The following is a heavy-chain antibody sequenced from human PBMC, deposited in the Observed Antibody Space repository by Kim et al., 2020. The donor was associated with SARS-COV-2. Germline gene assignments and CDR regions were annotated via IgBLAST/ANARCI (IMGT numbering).Heavy chain of an antibody. V-gene: IGHV1-18*04. CDR1: GYTFTSYG. Sequence: ASVKVSCKASGYTFTSYGISWVRQAPGQGLEWMGWISAYNGNTNYAQKLQGRVTMTTDTSTSTAYMELRSLRSDDTAVYYCAREFRIVSGSYGKAVYYYYGMDVWGQGTTVTVSS. CDR2: ISAYNGNT. D-gene: IGHD1-26*01. J-gene: IGHJ6*02. CDR3: AREFRIVSGSYGKAVYYYYGMDV.